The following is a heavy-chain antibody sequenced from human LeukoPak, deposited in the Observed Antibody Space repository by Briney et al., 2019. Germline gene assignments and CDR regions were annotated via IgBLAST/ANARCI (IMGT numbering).Heavy chain of an antibody. D-gene: IGHD2-2*01. CDR3: AKSGPLGYCSSTSCYRTSNYYGMDV. J-gene: IGHJ6*02. CDR2: ISYDGSNK. CDR1: GFTFSSYG. V-gene: IGHV3-30*18. Sequence: GGSLRLSCAASGFTFSSYGMHWVRQAPGKGLEWVAVISYDGSNKYYADSVKGRFTISRDNSKNTLYLQMNSLRAEDTAVYYCAKSGPLGYCSSTSCYRTSNYYGMDVWGQGTTVTVSS.